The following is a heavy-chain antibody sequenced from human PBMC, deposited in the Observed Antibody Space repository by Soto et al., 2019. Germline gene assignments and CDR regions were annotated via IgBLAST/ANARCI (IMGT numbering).Heavy chain of an antibody. J-gene: IGHJ5*02. Sequence: GGSLRLSCAASGFTFSSYAMSWVRQAPGKGLEWVSAISGSGGSTYYADSVKGRFTISRDNSKNTLYLQMNSLRAEDTAVYYCAKMGPGGYSGYDYPNLFAPWGQGTLVTVSS. CDR2: ISGSGGST. D-gene: IGHD5-12*01. CDR1: GFTFSSYA. CDR3: AKMGPGGYSGYDYPNLFAP. V-gene: IGHV3-23*01.